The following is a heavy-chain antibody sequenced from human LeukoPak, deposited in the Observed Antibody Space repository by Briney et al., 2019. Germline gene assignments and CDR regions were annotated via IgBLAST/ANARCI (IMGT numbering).Heavy chain of an antibody. CDR1: GFTFSNYG. Sequence: GGSLRLSCAGSGFTFSNYGMSWVRQAPGKGLEWVSAVSGSGASTYYADSVKGRFTISRDNSKNTVYLQMNSLRAEDTAVYYCAKDPYSSGWYRFGYWGQGTLVTVSS. CDR3: AKDPYSSGWYRFGY. CDR2: VSGSGAST. V-gene: IGHV3-23*01. D-gene: IGHD6-19*01. J-gene: IGHJ4*02.